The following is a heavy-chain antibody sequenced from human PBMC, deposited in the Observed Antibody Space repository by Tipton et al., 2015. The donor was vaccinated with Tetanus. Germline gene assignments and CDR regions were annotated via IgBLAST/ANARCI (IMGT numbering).Heavy chain of an antibody. D-gene: IGHD3-10*01. V-gene: IGHV3-48*02. Sequence: SLRLSCAGSGFNFGGFGMHWVRQAPGKGLEWISYISDSRSDTHYADSVKGRFTVSRDNAENSLYLQMNSLRDEDTAVYYCARGLGDGGLGYWGQGTLVTVSS. CDR1: GFNFGGFG. J-gene: IGHJ4*02. CDR3: ARGLGDGGLGY. CDR2: ISDSRSDT.